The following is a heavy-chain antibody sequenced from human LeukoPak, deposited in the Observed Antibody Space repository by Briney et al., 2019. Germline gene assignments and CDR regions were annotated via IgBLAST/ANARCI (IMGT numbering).Heavy chain of an antibody. Sequence: PGGSLRLSCAASGFTFSSYWMSWVRQAPGKGLEWVANIKQDGSEKYYVDSVKGRFTISRDNAKNSLYLQMNSLRAEDTAVYYCAKAYYDILTGYPEGYYMDVWGKGTTVTISS. CDR2: IKQDGSEK. CDR1: GFTFSSYW. V-gene: IGHV3-7*01. D-gene: IGHD3-9*01. CDR3: AKAYYDILTGYPEGYYMDV. J-gene: IGHJ6*03.